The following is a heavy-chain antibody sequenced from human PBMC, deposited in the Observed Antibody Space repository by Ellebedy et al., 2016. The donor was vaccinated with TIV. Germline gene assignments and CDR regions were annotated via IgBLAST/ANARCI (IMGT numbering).Heavy chain of an antibody. J-gene: IGHJ4*02. CDR1: GYSFTSYW. V-gene: IGHV5-10-1*01. CDR3: ARHVDIVATILLDY. Sequence: GGSLRLXXKGSGYSFTSYWISWVRQMPGKGLEWMGRIDPSDSYTNYSPSFQGHVTISADKSISTAYLQWSSLKASDTAMYYCARHVDIVATILLDYWGQGTLVTVSS. CDR2: IDPSDSYT. D-gene: IGHD5-12*01.